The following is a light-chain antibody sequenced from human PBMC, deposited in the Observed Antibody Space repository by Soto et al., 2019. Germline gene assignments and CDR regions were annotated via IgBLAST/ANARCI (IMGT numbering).Light chain of an antibody. CDR2: DVS. J-gene: IGLJ2*01. Sequence: QSALTQPRSVSGSPGQSVTISCTGTSSDVGGYNYVSWYQQHPGKAPKLMIYDVSKRPSGVPDRFSGSMSGNTASLTISGHQAEDEADYFSCSYAGSYLFGGGTKLTVL. CDR3: CSYAGSYL. V-gene: IGLV2-11*01. CDR1: SSDVGGYNY.